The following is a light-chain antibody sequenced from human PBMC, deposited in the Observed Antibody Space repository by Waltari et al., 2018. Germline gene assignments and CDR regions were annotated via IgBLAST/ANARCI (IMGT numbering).Light chain of an antibody. CDR2: KAS. J-gene: IGKJ2*01. V-gene: IGKV1-5*03. CDR1: QSISSW. Sequence: DIQMTQSPSTLSASVGDRVNITCRASQSISSWLAWYQQKPGKAPKILIYKASSLESGVPSRFSGSGSGTEFTLTISSLQPDDFATYYCQQYNSYSGYTFGQGTKLEIK. CDR3: QQYNSYSGYT.